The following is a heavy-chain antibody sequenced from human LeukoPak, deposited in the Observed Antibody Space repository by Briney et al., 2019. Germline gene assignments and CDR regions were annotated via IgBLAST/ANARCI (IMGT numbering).Heavy chain of an antibody. CDR1: GGSISNALYY. CDR2: IFHSGNT. J-gene: IGHJ5*02. D-gene: IGHD5-18*01. Sequence: SETLSLTYSVSGGSISNALYYWGWIRQAPGKGLEWIGNIFHSGNTYYNPSLKGRVTLSVDTSKDHFSMRLRSVTAADTAVYFCAGVIRTGLVSGDWFDPWSQGTLVTVSS. V-gene: IGHV4-39*02. CDR3: AGVIRTGLVSGDWFDP.